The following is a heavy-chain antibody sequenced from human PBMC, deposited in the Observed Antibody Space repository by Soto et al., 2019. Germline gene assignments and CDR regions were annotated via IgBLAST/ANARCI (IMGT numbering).Heavy chain of an antibody. CDR3: ARVQLGSSVDY. V-gene: IGHV4-59*01. CDR2: IYYSGST. CDR1: GVSFSSYY. Sequence: SETLSLTCTVSGVSFSSYYWSWIRQPPGKGLEWIGYIYYSGSTNYNPSLKSRVTISVDTSKNQFSLKLSSVTAADTAVYYCARVQLGSSVDYWGQGTLVTVSS. J-gene: IGHJ4*02. D-gene: IGHD6-13*01.